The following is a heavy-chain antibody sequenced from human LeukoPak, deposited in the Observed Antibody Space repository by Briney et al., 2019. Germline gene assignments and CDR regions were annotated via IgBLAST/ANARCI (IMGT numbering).Heavy chain of an antibody. CDR3: ARGERISAFDI. J-gene: IGHJ3*02. V-gene: IGHV4-34*01. D-gene: IGHD2-15*01. CDR1: GGSFSGYY. CDR2: INHSGST. Sequence: SETLSLTCAVYGGSFSGYYWSWIRQPPGKGLEWIGEINHSGSTNYNPSLKSRVTISVDRSKNQFSLKLSSVTAADTAVYYCARGERISAFDIWGQGTMVTVSS.